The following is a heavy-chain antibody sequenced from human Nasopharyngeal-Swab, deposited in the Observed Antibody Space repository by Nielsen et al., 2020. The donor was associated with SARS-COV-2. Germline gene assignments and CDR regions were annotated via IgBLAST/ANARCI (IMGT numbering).Heavy chain of an antibody. V-gene: IGHV3-21*01. CDR3: ARDDLPSIAAAGVDAFDI. CDR1: GFTFSSYS. CDR2: ISSSSSYI. D-gene: IGHD6-13*01. J-gene: IGHJ3*02. Sequence: GEPLKISCAASGFTFSSYSMNWVRQAPGKGLEWVSSISSSSSYIYYADSVKGRFTISRDNAKNSLYLQMNSLRAEDTAVYYCARDDLPSIAAAGVDAFDIWGQGTMVTVSS.